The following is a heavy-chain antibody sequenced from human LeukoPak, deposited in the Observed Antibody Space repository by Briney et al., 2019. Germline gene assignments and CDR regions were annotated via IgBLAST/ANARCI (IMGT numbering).Heavy chain of an antibody. CDR1: GGTFSSYA. D-gene: IGHD3-3*01. Sequence: SVKVSCEASGGTFSSYAISWVRQAPGQGLEWMGGIIPIFGTANYAQKFQGRVTITTDESTSTAYMELSSLRSEDTAVYYCARGTSLRFLEWLLSNWGQGTLVTVSS. CDR3: ARGTSLRFLEWLLSN. J-gene: IGHJ4*02. V-gene: IGHV1-69*05. CDR2: IIPIFGTA.